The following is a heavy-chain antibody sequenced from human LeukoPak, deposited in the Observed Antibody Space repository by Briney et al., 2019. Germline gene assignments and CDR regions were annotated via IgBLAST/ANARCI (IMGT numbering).Heavy chain of an antibody. CDR2: ISAYSGHT. D-gene: IGHD2-2*01. V-gene: IGHV1-18*01. J-gene: IGHJ5*02. CDR1: GYTFTSYV. Sequence: ASVKVSCQASGYTFTSYVINWVRQATGQGREWMGWISAYSGHTNYAQKLQGRVTTTTATSTSTASMELRRLRSDDTAAYYRARDIRMEGCSSTSCYVPYNWFAPWGQGTLVTVSS. CDR3: ARDIRMEGCSSTSCYVPYNWFAP.